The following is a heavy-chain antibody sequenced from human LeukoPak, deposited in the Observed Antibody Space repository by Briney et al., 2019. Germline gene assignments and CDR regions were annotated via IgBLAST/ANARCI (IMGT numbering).Heavy chain of an antibody. Sequence: LTGGSLRLSCAASGFTFSSYGMHWVRQAPGKGLEWVAVISYDGSNKYYADSVKGRFTISRDNSKNTLYLQMNSLRAEDTAAYYCAKGPGGSSIPWGQGTLVTVSS. J-gene: IGHJ5*02. D-gene: IGHD6-6*01. V-gene: IGHV3-30*18. CDR2: ISYDGSNK. CDR3: AKGPGGSSIP. CDR1: GFTFSSYG.